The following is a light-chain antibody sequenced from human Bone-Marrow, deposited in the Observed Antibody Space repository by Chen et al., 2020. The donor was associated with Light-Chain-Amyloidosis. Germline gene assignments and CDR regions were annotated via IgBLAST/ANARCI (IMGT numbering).Light chain of an antibody. Sequence: SYELTQPPSVSVSPGPTARITCSGDDLPTKYAYWYQQKPGQAPVLVIHRDTERPSGISERFSGSSSGTKDTLTISGGRAEDEDDYHCQSADSSGTYEVIFGGGTKLTVL. V-gene: IGLV3-25*03. J-gene: IGLJ2*01. CDR2: RDT. CDR3: QSADSSGTYEVI. CDR1: DLPTKY.